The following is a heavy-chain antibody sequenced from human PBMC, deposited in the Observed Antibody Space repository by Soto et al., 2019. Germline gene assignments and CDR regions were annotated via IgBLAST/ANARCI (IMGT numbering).Heavy chain of an antibody. D-gene: IGHD4-17*01. CDR3: ARATTLDAFDI. Sequence: PSETLSLTCTVSGGSISSGDYYWSWIRQPPGKGLEWIGYIYYSGSTYYNPSLKSRVTISVDRSKNQFSLKLSSVTAADTAVYYCARATTLDAFDIWGQGTMVTVSS. J-gene: IGHJ3*02. V-gene: IGHV4-30-4*01. CDR2: IYYSGST. CDR1: GGSISSGDYY.